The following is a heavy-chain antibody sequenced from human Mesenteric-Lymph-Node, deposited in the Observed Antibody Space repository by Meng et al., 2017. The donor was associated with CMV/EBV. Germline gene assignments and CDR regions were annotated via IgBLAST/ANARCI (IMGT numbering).Heavy chain of an antibody. D-gene: IGHD3-22*01. CDR1: GYIFTAYY. CDR3: ARDSDISGYYYTDY. CDR2: INPGGVST. V-gene: IGHV1-46*01. Sequence: ASGYIFTAYYMHWMRQAPGQSLEWMGLINPGGVSTSYAQKFQGRLTMTTDTSTSTVYMELSSLRSEDTAVYYCARDSDISGYYYTDYWGQGTLVTVSS. J-gene: IGHJ4*02.